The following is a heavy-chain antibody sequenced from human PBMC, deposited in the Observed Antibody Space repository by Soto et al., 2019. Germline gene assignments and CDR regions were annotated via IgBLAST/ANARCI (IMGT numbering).Heavy chain of an antibody. CDR1: RGSISSGNW. J-gene: IGHJ2*01. CDR2: MYHTGIT. V-gene: IGHV4-4*02. Sequence: QVQLQESGPGLVKLSGTLSPTCAVLRGSISSGNWWSWFRHSPGKGLGWIGAMYHTGITNYSPSLKSRVTMSVDKSKNQFSLKLSSVTAADTAVYYCARESYNESNVGYFDLWGRGTLVSVSS. CDR3: ARESYNESNVGYFDL. D-gene: IGHD1-1*01.